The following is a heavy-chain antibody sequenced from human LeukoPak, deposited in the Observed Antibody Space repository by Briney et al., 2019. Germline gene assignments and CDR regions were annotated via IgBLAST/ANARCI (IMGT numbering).Heavy chain of an antibody. CDR2: IKASADST. J-gene: IGHJ4*02. D-gene: IGHD2-21*02. CDR3: ARDTVAYCGGDCYSWQVGGFDY. V-gene: IGHV3-23*01. Sequence: GGSLRLSCAASGFIFSSYAMTWVRQAPGRGPEWVSGIKASADSTYYADSVKGRFTISRDNSKNTLYLQMNSLRTEDTAVYYCARDTVAYCGGDCYSWQVGGFDYWGQGTLVTVSS. CDR1: GFIFSSYA.